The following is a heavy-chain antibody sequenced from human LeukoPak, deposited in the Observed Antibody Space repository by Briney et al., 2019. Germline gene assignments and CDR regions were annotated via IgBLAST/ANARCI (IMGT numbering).Heavy chain of an antibody. V-gene: IGHV1-69*13. CDR1: GGTFSSYA. CDR3: ARDRDYYDSSGPSGFDY. J-gene: IGHJ4*02. Sequence: SVKVSCKASGGTFSSYAISWVRQAPGQGLEWMGGIIPIFGTANYAQKFQGRVTITADESTSTAYMELSSLISEDTAVYYCARDRDYYDSSGPSGFDYWGQGTLVTVSS. D-gene: IGHD3-22*01. CDR2: IIPIFGTA.